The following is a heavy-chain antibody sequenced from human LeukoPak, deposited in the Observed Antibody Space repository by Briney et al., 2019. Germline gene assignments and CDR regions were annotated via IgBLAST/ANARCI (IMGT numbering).Heavy chain of an antibody. Sequence: GGSLRLSCAVSGITLSNYWMHWVRQAPGKGLVWVSRVNSDGSSTTYADSVKGRFTISRDITKNTLYPQMNTLRAEDTAVYYCVAANPNSDYWGQGTLVTVSS. D-gene: IGHD2-15*01. CDR1: GITLSNYW. V-gene: IGHV3-74*01. CDR2: VNSDGSST. J-gene: IGHJ4*02. CDR3: VAANPNSDY.